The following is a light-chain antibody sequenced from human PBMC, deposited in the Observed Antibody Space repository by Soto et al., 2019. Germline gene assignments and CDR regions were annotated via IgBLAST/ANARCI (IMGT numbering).Light chain of an antibody. CDR2: DVS. V-gene: IGLV2-11*01. CDR3: CSYAGSPRYV. Sequence: QSAPTQPRSASGSLGQSVTISCTGTSSDVGTYNYVSWYQQHPGKAPKVMIYDVSERPSGVPDRFSGSKSGNTASLTISGLQAEDESDYYCCSYAGSPRYVLGTGTKVTLL. J-gene: IGLJ1*01. CDR1: SSDVGTYNY.